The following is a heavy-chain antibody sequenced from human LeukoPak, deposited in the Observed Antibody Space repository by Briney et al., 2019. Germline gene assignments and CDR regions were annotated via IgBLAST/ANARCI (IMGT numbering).Heavy chain of an antibody. V-gene: IGHV1-18*01. CDR2: IRVYNGNT. CDR1: GYTFTSYG. Sequence: ASVKVSCTASGYTFTSYGISWVRRAHGQGLEWLGWIRVYNGNTNSAKNFQDRVTMTTDTSTNTAYMELRSLRFDDTAVYYCAKDSRLAVVIHQGFQHWGQGTLVTVSS. CDR3: AKDSRLAVVIHQGFQH. D-gene: IGHD3-22*01. J-gene: IGHJ1*01.